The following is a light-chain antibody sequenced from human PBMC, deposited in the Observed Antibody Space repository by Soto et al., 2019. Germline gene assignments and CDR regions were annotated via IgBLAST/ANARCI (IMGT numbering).Light chain of an antibody. CDR1: SSDVGGYDY. CDR3: SSYISSGTLHV. V-gene: IGLV2-14*01. J-gene: IGLJ1*01. CDR2: EVS. Sequence: QSALTQPASVSGSPAQSITISCTGTSSDVGGYDYVSWYQHHPGKAPKLMIYEVSNRPSGVSNRFSGSKSGNTASLTISGLRPEDEADYYCSSYISSGTLHVFGTGTKVTVL.